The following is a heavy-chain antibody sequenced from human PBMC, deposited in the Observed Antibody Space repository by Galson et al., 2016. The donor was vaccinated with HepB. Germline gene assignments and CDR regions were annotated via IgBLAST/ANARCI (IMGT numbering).Heavy chain of an antibody. J-gene: IGHJ3*02. Sequence: SLRLSCAASIFTFSDFAMHWVRQAPGKGLEWVAVVSYHGSNKYYAELVKGRFTISRDKPKNTVYLQMSSLRPEDTALYYCASGALYCSSVSCPYAAFDIWGQGTMVAVSS. D-gene: IGHD2-2*01. CDR1: IFTFSDFA. CDR3: ASGALYCSSVSCPYAAFDI. CDR2: VSYHGSNK. V-gene: IGHV3-30*04.